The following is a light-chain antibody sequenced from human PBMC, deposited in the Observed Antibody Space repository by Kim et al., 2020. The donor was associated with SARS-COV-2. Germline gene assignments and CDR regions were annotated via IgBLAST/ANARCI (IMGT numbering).Light chain of an antibody. CDR3: CSHTSSDTPYV. CDR2: DVN. V-gene: IGLV2-14*01. Sequence: QSALTQPASVSGSPGQSITISCTGTNSDVGGYDYVSWYQHNPGKGPKLIIYDVNKRPSGVSYRFSGSKSGNTASLTISGLQAEDEADYYCCSHTSSDTPYVFGTGTKVTVL. CDR1: NSDVGGYDY. J-gene: IGLJ1*01.